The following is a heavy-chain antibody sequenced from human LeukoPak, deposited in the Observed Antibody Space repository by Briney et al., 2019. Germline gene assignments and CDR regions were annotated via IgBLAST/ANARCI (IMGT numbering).Heavy chain of an antibody. J-gene: IGHJ4*02. CDR1: GFTFSRYV. V-gene: IGHV3-23*01. CDR2: ISGNGGST. Sequence: GGSLRLSCAASGFTFSRYVMTWVRQAPGKGLEWLSNISGNGGSTNNADSVKGRFTISRDNSKKTLFLHMNSLRAEDTAVYFCAGGYRSGWYAIEYWGQGTLVTVSP. CDR3: AGGYRSGWYAIEY. D-gene: IGHD6-19*01.